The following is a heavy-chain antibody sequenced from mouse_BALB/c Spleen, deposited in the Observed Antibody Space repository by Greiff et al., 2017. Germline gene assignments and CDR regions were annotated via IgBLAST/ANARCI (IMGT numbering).Heavy chain of an antibody. CDR3: EGGSLDY. Sequence: EVQRVESGGGLVQPGGSRKLSCAASGFTFSSFGMHWVRQAPEKGLEWVAYISSGSSTIYYADTVKGRFTISRDNPKNTLFLQMTSLRSEDTAMYYCEGGSLDYWGQGTTLTVSS. CDR2: ISSGSSTI. V-gene: IGHV5-17*02. J-gene: IGHJ2*01. D-gene: IGHD1-3*01. CDR1: GFTFSSFG.